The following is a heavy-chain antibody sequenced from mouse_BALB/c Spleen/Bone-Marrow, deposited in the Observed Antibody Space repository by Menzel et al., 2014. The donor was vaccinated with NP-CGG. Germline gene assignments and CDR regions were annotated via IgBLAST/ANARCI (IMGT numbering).Heavy chain of an antibody. J-gene: IGHJ3*01. V-gene: IGHV7-3*02. Sequence: DVKLQESGGGLVQPGGSLRLSCATSGFTFTDYYMSWVRQPPGKALEWLGFIRNKANGYTTEYSASVKGRFTISRDNSQSILYLQMNTLRAEDSATYYCARVTTAWFAYWGQGTLVTVSA. CDR3: ARVTTAWFAY. CDR1: GFTFTDYY. D-gene: IGHD1-1*01. CDR2: IRNKANGYTT.